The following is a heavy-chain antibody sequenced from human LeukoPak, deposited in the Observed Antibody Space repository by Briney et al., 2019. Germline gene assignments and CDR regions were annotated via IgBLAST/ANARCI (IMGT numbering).Heavy chain of an antibody. CDR3: ARWSYGSHLYYYYYMDV. Sequence: PSETLSLTCSVSGYSISSGYYWGCIRQPPGKGLEWIAIIYHSGSTYYNPSLKSRVTISVDTSKNQFSLKLSSVTAADTAVYYCARWSYGSHLYYYYYMDVWGKGTTVTVSS. CDR2: IYHSGST. D-gene: IGHD3-10*01. J-gene: IGHJ6*03. CDR1: GYSISSGYY. V-gene: IGHV4-38-2*02.